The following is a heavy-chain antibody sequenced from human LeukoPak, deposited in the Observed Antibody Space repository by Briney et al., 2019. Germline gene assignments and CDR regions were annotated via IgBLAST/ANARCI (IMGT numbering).Heavy chain of an antibody. CDR3: ARETYILGAQPLDY. D-gene: IGHD1-26*01. CDR1: GFTFSSYE. J-gene: IGHJ4*02. Sequence: QPGGSLRLSCAASGFTFSSYEMTWVRQAPGKGLEWVSYISSSGSTINFADSVKGRFTISRDNAKNSLFLQMNSLRAEDTAVYYCARETYILGAQPLDYWGQGTLVTVSS. CDR2: ISSSGSTI. V-gene: IGHV3-48*03.